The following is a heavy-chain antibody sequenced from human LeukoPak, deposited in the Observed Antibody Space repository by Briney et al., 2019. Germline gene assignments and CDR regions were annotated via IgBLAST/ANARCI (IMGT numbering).Heavy chain of an antibody. CDR3: AREWFGDLSNYYYYGMDV. Sequence: ASVKVSCKASGYTFTGYYMHWVRQAPGQGLEWMGWINPNSGGTNYAQKFQGWVTMTRDTSISTAYMELSRLRSDDTAAYYCAREWFGDLSNYYYYGMDVWGQGITVTVSS. D-gene: IGHD3-10*01. CDR1: GYTFTGYY. CDR2: INPNSGGT. V-gene: IGHV1-2*04. J-gene: IGHJ6*02.